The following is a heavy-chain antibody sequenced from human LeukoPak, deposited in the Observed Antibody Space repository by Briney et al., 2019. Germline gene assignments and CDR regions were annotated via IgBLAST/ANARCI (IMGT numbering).Heavy chain of an antibody. CDR3: ARDSGYNAFDY. J-gene: IGHJ4*02. Sequence: GGSLRLSCADSGFLFSNSWMAWVRQALGRGLEWLANINQDGSAKTCVDSVKGRFTISRDNAKNSLYLQMNSLRAEDTAMYYCARDSGYNAFDYWGQGTLVTVSS. V-gene: IGHV3-7*05. D-gene: IGHD5-12*01. CDR2: INQDGSAK. CDR1: GFLFSNSW.